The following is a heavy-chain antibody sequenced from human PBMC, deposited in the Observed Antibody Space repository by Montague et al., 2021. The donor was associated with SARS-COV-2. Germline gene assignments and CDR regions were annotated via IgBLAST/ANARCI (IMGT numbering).Heavy chain of an antibody. V-gene: IGHV4-31*03. D-gene: IGHD2-21*01. CDR1: GGSITSGGYY. CDR3: AGDRGWGSRGAGYIDL. Sequence: TLSLTCTVSGGSITSGGYYWTWIPQHPGKGLEWIGYIYHTGSTYYNPSLQSRLRTSVDTSKNEFSLTLTSVTAADTAIYYCAGDRGWGSRGAGYIDLWGRGTLVTVSS. CDR2: IYHTGST. J-gene: IGHJ2*01.